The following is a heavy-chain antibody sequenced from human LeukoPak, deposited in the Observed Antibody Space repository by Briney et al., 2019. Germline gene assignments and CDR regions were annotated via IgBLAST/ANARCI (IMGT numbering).Heavy chain of an antibody. Sequence: ASVTVSCKASGYTFTGYYMHWVRQAPGQGLEWMGWINPNSGGTNYAQKFQGWVTMTRDTSISTAYMELSRLRSDDTAVYYCARGVGSYYPYYYYGMDVWGQGTTVTVSS. J-gene: IGHJ6*02. V-gene: IGHV1-2*04. CDR1: GYTFTGYY. CDR2: INPNSGGT. D-gene: IGHD1-26*01. CDR3: ARGVGSYYPYYYYGMDV.